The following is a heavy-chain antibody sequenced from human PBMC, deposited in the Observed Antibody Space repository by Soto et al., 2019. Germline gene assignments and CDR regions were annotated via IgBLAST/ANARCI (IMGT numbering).Heavy chain of an antibody. CDR2: IIPIFGTA. V-gene: IGHV1-69*13. CDR3: ARSGSSWYNNWFDP. CDR1: GGTFSSYA. J-gene: IGHJ5*02. D-gene: IGHD6-13*01. Sequence: ASVKVSCKASGGTFSSYAISWVRQAPGQGLEWMGGIIPIFGTANYAQKFQGRVTIAADESTSTAYMELSSLRSEDTAVYYCARSGSSWYNNWFDPWGQGTPVTVSS.